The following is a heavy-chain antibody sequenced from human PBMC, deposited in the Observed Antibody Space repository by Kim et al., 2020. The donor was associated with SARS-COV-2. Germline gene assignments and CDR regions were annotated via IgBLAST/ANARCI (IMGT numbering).Heavy chain of an antibody. Sequence: ARKFQGRVTITGDESTSTAYMGLSSLRSGDTAVYYCARDAGCSWDLYYFDYWGQGTLVTVSS. CDR3: ARDAGCSWDLYYFDY. J-gene: IGHJ4*02. V-gene: IGHV1-69*01. D-gene: IGHD1-26*01.